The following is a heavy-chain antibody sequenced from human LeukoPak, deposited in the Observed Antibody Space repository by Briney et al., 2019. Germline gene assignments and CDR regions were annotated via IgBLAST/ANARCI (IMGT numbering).Heavy chain of an antibody. J-gene: IGHJ4*02. CDR2: MNPNSGNT. D-gene: IGHD2-2*01. CDR1: GGTFSSYA. V-gene: IGHV1-8*02. Sequence: ASVKVSCKASGGTFSSYAISWVRQATGQGLEWMGWMNPNSGNTGYAQKFQGRVTMTRNTSISTAYMELSSLRSEDTAVYYCARGLYCSSTSCYVQEDYWGQGTLVTVSS. CDR3: ARGLYCSSTSCYVQEDY.